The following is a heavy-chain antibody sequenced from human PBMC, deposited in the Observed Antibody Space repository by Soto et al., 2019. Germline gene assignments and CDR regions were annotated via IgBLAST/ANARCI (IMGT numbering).Heavy chain of an antibody. Sequence: QVQLVQSGAEVKKPGSSVKVSCKASGGTSRSLSITGVRQAPGQGLEWMGGITPLFGIPNYPQKFQGRLTITADKSTGTAYLELSSLRSEDTAVYYCARDTHSAGGWFDTWGRGTLVTVSS. J-gene: IGHJ5*02. V-gene: IGHV1-69*17. CDR3: ARDTHSAGGWFDT. CDR2: ITPLFGIP. D-gene: IGHD2-15*01. CDR1: GGTSRSLS.